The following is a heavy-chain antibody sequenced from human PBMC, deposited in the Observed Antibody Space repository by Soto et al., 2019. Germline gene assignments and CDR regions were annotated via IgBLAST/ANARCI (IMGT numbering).Heavy chain of an antibody. CDR2: IDWDDDK. CDR1: GFSLSTSGMC. CDR3: ARSTYYYYSSVYGFYYFDN. D-gene: IGHD3-22*01. Sequence: SGPTLVNPTQTLTLTCTFSGFSLSTSGMCVSWIRQPPGKALEWLARIDWDDDKYYSTSLKTRLTISKDTSKNQVVLTMTNMDPVDTATYYCARSTYYYYSSVYGFYYFDNWGKGTLVTVSS. J-gene: IGHJ4*02. V-gene: IGHV2-70*11.